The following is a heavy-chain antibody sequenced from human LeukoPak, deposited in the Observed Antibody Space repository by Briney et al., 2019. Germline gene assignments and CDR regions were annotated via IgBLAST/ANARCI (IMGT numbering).Heavy chain of an antibody. CDR2: ISYDGSNK. J-gene: IGHJ4*02. CDR1: GFTFSSYG. D-gene: IGHD2-21*02. V-gene: IGHV3-30*18. Sequence: PGGSLRLSCAASGFTFSSYGMHWVRQAPGKGLEWVAVISYDGSNKYYADSVKGRFTISRDNYKNTLYLQMNSLRDDDTAVYYCAKDHKGGDCLDYWGQGTLVTVSS. CDR3: AKDHKGGDCLDY.